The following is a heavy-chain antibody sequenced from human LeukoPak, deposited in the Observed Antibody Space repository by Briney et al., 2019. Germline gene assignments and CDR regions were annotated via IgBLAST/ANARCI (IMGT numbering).Heavy chain of an antibody. Sequence: PSETLSLTCAVYGGSFSGYYWSWIRQPPGKGLEWIGEINHSGSTNYNPSLKSRVTISVDTSKNQFSLKLSSVTAADTAVYYCARHVGELLSLVDYWGQGTLVTVSS. V-gene: IGHV4-34*01. CDR2: INHSGST. J-gene: IGHJ4*02. D-gene: IGHD1-26*01. CDR3: ARHVGELLSLVDY. CDR1: GGSFSGYY.